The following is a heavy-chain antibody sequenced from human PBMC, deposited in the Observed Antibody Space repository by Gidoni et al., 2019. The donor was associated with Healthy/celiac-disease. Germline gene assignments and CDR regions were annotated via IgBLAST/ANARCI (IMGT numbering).Heavy chain of an antibody. CDR2: IYYSGST. Sequence: QLQLQESGPGLVKPSETLSLTCTVSGGSISSSSYYWGWIRQPPGKGLEWIGSIYYSGSTYYNPSLKSRVTISVDTSKNQFSLKLSSVTAADTAVYYCASGDSSGYYSYYFDYWGQGTLVTVSS. CDR1: GGSISSSSYY. CDR3: ASGDSSGYYSYYFDY. V-gene: IGHV4-39*01. J-gene: IGHJ4*02. D-gene: IGHD3-22*01.